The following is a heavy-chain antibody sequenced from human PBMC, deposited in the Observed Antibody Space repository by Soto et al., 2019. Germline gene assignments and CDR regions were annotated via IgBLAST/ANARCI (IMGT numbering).Heavy chain of an antibody. CDR2: NSYIGYT. Sequence: SETLSLTCTVSPVPVNSGAYFWSWIRQPPGKGLEWIGYNSYIGYTNYNPSLKSRVTISLDTSKNQFSLKLSSVTTADTAVYFCARVSDSHFDSWGQGTLVTVSS. J-gene: IGHJ4*02. V-gene: IGHV4-61*08. CDR3: ARVSDSHFDS. D-gene: IGHD2-15*01. CDR1: PVPVNSGAYF.